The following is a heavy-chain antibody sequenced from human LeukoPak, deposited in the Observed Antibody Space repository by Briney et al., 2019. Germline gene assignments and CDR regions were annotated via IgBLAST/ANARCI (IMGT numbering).Heavy chain of an antibody. J-gene: IGHJ4*02. Sequence: SETLSLTCTVSGGSISSYYWSWIRQPPGKGLEWIGYIYYSGSTNYNPSLKSRVTISVDTSKNQFSLKLSSVTAADTAVYYCARRIAADYWGQGTLVTVSS. CDR3: ARRIAADY. CDR2: IYYSGST. CDR1: GGSISSYY. V-gene: IGHV4-59*08. D-gene: IGHD6-13*01.